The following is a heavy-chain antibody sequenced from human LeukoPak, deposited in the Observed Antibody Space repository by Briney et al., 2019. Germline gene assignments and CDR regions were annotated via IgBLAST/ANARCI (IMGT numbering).Heavy chain of an antibody. V-gene: IGHV1-2*02. CDR3: ARDRLGSTVTLPGVY. D-gene: IGHD4-17*01. CDR2: INSKSGGT. CDR1: GYTFTDHY. J-gene: IGHJ4*02. Sequence: ASVKVSCKASGYTFTDHYIHWVRQGPGQGLEWMGWINSKSGGTNYAQKFQGRVTMTKDTSISTAYMELSSLRSDDTAVYYCARDRLGSTVTLPGVYWGQGILVIVSS.